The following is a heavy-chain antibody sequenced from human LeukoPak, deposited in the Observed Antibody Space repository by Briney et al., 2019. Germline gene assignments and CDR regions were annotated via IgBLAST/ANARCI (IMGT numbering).Heavy chain of an antibody. CDR2: ISWNSGSI. D-gene: IGHD2-2*01. Sequence: GGSLRLSCAASGFTFDDYAMHWVRQAPGKGLEWVSGISWNSGSIGYADSVKGRFTISRDNSKNTLYLQMNSLRAEDTAVYYCAKDRGYCSSTSCSDYWGQGTLVTVSS. CDR1: GFTFDDYA. CDR3: AKDRGYCSSTSCSDY. V-gene: IGHV3-9*01. J-gene: IGHJ4*02.